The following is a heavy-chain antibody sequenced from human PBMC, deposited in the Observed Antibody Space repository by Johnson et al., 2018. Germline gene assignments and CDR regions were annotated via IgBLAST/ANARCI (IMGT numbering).Heavy chain of an antibody. V-gene: IGHV3-33*08. CDR3: TRDPCGNGGGYGSY. CDR2: ILSDGSSE. CDR1: GFNISPYA. Sequence: QVQLVQSGGGVVQPGKSLRLSCAASGFNISPYAMHWVRQAPGKGLEWVTAILSDGSSEYYAESVRGRFTISRDNSRNTLYLQMDSLKPEDTAVYYWTRDPCGNGGGYGSYWGQGTLVTVSS. J-gene: IGHJ4*02. D-gene: IGHD1-26*01.